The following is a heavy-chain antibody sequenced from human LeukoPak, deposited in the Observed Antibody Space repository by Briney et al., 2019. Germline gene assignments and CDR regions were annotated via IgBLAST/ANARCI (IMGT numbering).Heavy chain of an antibody. CDR1: GYSIGSGYY. J-gene: IGHJ4*02. V-gene: IGHV4-38-2*01. D-gene: IGHD4-23*01. Sequence: SETLSLTCAVSGYSIGSGYYWGWIRQPPGKGLEWIGSIYHSGSTYYNPSLKSRVTISVDTSKNQFSLKLSSVTAADTAVYYCARHSLSVTYFDYWGQGTLVTVSS. CDR2: IYHSGST. CDR3: ARHSLSVTYFDY.